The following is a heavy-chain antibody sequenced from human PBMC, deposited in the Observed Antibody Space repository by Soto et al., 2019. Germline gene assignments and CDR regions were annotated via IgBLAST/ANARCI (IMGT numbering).Heavy chain of an antibody. CDR1: GGSISSGDYY. CDR3: AGARTYLLETSWFDP. Sequence: PSETLSLTCTVSGGSISSGDYYWSWIRQPPGKGLEWIGYIYYSGSTYYNPSLKSRVSISIDTSKNQFSLNLSSVTAADTAVYYCAGARTYLLETSWFDPWGQGTLVTVSS. V-gene: IGHV4-30-4*01. CDR2: IYYSGST. J-gene: IGHJ5*02. D-gene: IGHD2-21*01.